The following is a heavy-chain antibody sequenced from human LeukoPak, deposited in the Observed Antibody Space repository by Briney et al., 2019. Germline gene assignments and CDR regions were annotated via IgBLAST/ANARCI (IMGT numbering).Heavy chain of an antibody. D-gene: IGHD6-6*01. CDR2: LSSTARTI. V-gene: IGHV3-48*03. J-gene: IGHJ4*02. CDR1: GFTFTGYE. CDR3: ARRGRSSAYYFDY. Sequence: GGSLRLSCDTSGFTFTGYEMNWVRQAPGKGLEWISYLSSTARTIYYADSVKGRFTIPRDTARNSVSLQMNSLRGDDTAVYYCARRGRSSAYYFDYWGQGTLVTVSS.